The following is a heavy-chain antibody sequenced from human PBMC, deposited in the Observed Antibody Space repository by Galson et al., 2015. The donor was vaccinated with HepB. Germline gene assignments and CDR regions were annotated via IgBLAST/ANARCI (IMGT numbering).Heavy chain of an antibody. CDR1: GASTSGYY. CDR2: IYYSGST. Sequence: SETLSLTCSVSGASTSGYYWSWIRQPPGKGLEWIGHIYYSGSTNYNPSLKSRVTISVDTSNNQFSLKVRSVTAADTAVYYCARDRTVPYYESSGKQSFYYYGMDVWGQGTTVTVSS. D-gene: IGHD3-22*01. CDR3: ARDRTVPYYESSGKQSFYYYGMDV. J-gene: IGHJ6*02. V-gene: IGHV4-59*01.